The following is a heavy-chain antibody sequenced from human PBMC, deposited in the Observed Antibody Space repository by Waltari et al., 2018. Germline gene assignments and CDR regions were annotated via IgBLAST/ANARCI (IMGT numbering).Heavy chain of an antibody. D-gene: IGHD5-12*01. CDR3: ATYIGASVGTAAFDV. CDR1: GVSITSNRHY. J-gene: IGHJ3*01. CDR2: MSYSGAT. V-gene: IGHV4-39*01. Sequence: QLQLQESGPGLVKPSETLSLTCSVSGVSITSNRHYWGWIRQPPGQGLEWIGTMSYSGATYRSPSLQSRVTISRDTSKNLLSLKLGSVTAADTAVYYCATYIGASVGTAAFDVWGLGTMVTVSS.